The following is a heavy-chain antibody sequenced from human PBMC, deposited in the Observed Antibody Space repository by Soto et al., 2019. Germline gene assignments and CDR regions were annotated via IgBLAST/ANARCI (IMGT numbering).Heavy chain of an antibody. CDR1: GFTFSSYS. CDR2: ISSSSSYI. CDR3: ASGSYQSWFDY. D-gene: IGHD1-26*01. V-gene: IGHV3-21*01. Sequence: EVQLVESGGSLVKPGRSLRLSCAASGFTFSSYSMNWVREAPGKGLEWVSSISSSSSYIYYADSVKGRFTISRDNAKNSLYLQMNSLRAEDTAVYYCASGSYQSWFDYWGQGTLVTVSS. J-gene: IGHJ4*02.